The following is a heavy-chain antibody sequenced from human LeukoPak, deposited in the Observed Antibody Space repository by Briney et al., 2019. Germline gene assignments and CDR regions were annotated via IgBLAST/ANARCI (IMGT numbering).Heavy chain of an antibody. V-gene: IGHV4-59*01. D-gene: IGHD6-19*01. J-gene: IGHJ5*02. CDR1: GGSISSYY. CDR2: IYYSGST. CDR3: ARVGRQWLVDVYWFDP. Sequence: MPSETLSLTCTVSGGSISSYYWSWIRQPPGKGLEWIGYIYYSGSTNYNPSLKSRVTISVDTSKNQFSLKLSSVTAADTAVYYCARVGRQWLVDVYWFDPWGQGTLVTVSS.